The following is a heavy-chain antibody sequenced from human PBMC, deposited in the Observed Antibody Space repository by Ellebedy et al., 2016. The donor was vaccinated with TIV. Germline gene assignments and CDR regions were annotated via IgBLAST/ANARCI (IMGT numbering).Heavy chain of an antibody. J-gene: IGHJ6*03. Sequence: ASVKVSCXASGYTFTSYDINWVRQATGQGLEWMGWMNPNSGNTGYAQKFQGRVTMTRNTSISTAYMELSSLRSEDTAVYYCARRLGIAAPPGLRDYYYYMDVWGKGTTVTVSS. CDR3: ARRLGIAAPPGLRDYYYYMDV. CDR2: MNPNSGNT. CDR1: GYTFTSYD. D-gene: IGHD6-13*01. V-gene: IGHV1-8*01.